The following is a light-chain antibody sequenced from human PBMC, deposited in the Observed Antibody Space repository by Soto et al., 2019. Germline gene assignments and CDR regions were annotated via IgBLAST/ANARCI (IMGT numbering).Light chain of an antibody. CDR2: DTT. CDR1: AGVVTSRHY. Sequence: QSVVTQEPSLTVSPGGTVTLTCGSSAGVVTSRHYPYWFQQKPGQAPTTLIHDTTNRHSWTPARFSGSLLGGKAALTLSGAQPEDEADYYCQSWATGIRVFGGGTKLTVL. V-gene: IGLV7-46*01. CDR3: QSWATGIRV. J-gene: IGLJ3*02.